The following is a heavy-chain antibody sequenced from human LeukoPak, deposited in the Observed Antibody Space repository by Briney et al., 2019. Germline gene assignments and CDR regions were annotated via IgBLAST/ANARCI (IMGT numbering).Heavy chain of an antibody. J-gene: IGHJ5*02. Sequence: ASLKVSCKASGYTFTSYALNWLRQAPGPALEWMPSMNPNSGNTDYAQKFQGRVTMTRNTSMSTAYMELSSLRSEDTAVYYCASLVPYYDFWSAYYRSGGNWFDPWGQGTLVTVSS. D-gene: IGHD3-3*01. CDR3: ASLVPYYDFWSAYYRSGGNWFDP. CDR2: MNPNSGNT. CDR1: GYTFTSYA. V-gene: IGHV1-8*02.